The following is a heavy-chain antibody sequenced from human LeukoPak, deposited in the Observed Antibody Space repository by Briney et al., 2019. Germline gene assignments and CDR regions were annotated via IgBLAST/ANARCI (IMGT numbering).Heavy chain of an antibody. Sequence: SETLSLTCAVYGGSFSGYYWSWIRQPPGTGQEWIGEINHSGSTNYNPSLKSRVTISVDTSKNQFSLKLSSVTAADTAVYYCARGRTVRTYYYDSSGYYYDYWGQGTLVTVSS. CDR2: INHSGST. CDR3: ARGRTVRTYYYDSSGYYYDY. D-gene: IGHD3-22*01. V-gene: IGHV4-34*01. J-gene: IGHJ4*02. CDR1: GGSFSGYY.